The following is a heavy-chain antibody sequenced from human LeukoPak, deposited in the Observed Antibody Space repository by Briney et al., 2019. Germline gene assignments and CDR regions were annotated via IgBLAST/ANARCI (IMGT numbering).Heavy chain of an antibody. V-gene: IGHV4-34*01. CDR1: GGSFSGYY. CDR2: IYHSGSP. J-gene: IGHJ6*02. Sequence: KPSETLSLTCAVYGGSFSGYYWSWIRQPPGKGLEWIGEIYHSGSPNYNPSLKSRVIISADTSKNQFSLKLSSVTAADTAVYYCARGKGYSSGWPLPDYYDGMDVWGQGTTVTVSS. D-gene: IGHD6-19*01. CDR3: ARGKGYSSGWPLPDYYDGMDV.